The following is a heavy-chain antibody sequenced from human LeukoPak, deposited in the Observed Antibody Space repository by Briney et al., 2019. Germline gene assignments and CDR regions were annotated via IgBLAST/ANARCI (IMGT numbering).Heavy chain of an antibody. V-gene: IGHV4-59*01. J-gene: IGHJ5*02. D-gene: IGHD3-10*01. CDR1: GGSISSYY. Sequence: SETLSLTCTVSGGSISSYYWSWIRQPPGNGLEWIGYIYYSGSTYYNPSLRSRVTISVDTSKNQFSLKLTSVTAADTAVYFCARGGYYGSGNDFRFDPWGQGTLVTVSS. CDR3: ARGGYYGSGNDFRFDP. CDR2: IYYSGST.